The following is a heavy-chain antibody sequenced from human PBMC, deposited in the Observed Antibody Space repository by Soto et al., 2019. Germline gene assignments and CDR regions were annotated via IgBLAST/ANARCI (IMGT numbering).Heavy chain of an antibody. D-gene: IGHD5-12*01. CDR2: IYSGGST. CDR1: GFTVSSNY. Sequence: EVQLVETGGGLIQPGGSLRLSCAASGFTVSSNYMSWVRQAPGKGLEWVSVIYSGGSTYYADSVKGRFTISKDNSKNTLYLQMNSLRAEDTAVYYCAREMATIGLDYWGQGTLVTVSS. CDR3: AREMATIGLDY. V-gene: IGHV3-53*02. J-gene: IGHJ4*02.